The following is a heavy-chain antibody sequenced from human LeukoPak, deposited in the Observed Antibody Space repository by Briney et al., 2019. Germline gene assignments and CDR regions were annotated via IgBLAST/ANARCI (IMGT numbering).Heavy chain of an antibody. Sequence: YPGGSLRLSCAASGFTFSSYSMNWVRQAPGKGLEWVSYISSSSSTIYYADSVKGRFTISRDNAKNSLYLQMNSLRAEDTAVYYCARPLYSSSPLPIDYWGQGTLVTVSS. CDR3: ARPLYSSSPLPIDY. V-gene: IGHV3-48*04. D-gene: IGHD6-13*01. CDR2: ISSSSSTI. J-gene: IGHJ4*02. CDR1: GFTFSSYS.